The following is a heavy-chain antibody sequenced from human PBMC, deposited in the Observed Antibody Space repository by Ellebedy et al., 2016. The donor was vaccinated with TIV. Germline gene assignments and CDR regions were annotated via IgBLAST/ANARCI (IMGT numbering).Heavy chain of an antibody. Sequence: ASVKVSCKASGYTFTGYYMHWVRQAPGQGLEWMGWINPNTGGTNYAPKFQGRVTLTRDTSTRTVYMEMTSLRSDDTAVYYCAAFPYISSSSAFWGQGSLVTVSS. D-gene: IGHD6-6*01. CDR2: INPNTGGT. CDR1: GYTFTGYY. J-gene: IGHJ4*02. V-gene: IGHV1-2*02. CDR3: AAFPYISSSSAF.